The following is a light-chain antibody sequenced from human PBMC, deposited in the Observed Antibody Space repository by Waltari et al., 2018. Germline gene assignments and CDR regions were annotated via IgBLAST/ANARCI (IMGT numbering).Light chain of an antibody. CDR2: KAS. Sequence: DMQMTKSPSTLSASVGDRVTITCRASQSISTWLAWYQQKPGKAPKLLIYKASSLEGGVPSRFSGSGSGTEFTLTISSLQPDDFATYYCQQYSTYSRTFGQGTKLEIK. J-gene: IGKJ2*01. CDR1: QSISTW. V-gene: IGKV1-5*03. CDR3: QQYSTYSRT.